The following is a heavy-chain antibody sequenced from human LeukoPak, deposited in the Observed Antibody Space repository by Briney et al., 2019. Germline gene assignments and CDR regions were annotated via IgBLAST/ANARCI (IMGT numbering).Heavy chain of an antibody. J-gene: IGHJ3*02. V-gene: IGHV3-7*01. CDR3: AREREWLSGGAFDI. D-gene: IGHD6-19*01. CDR2: IKQDGSEK. CDR1: GFTFSSYW. Sequence: GGSLRLSWAASGFTFSSYWMSWVRQAPGKGLEWVANIKQDGSEKYYVDSVKGRFTISRDNAKNSLYLQMNSLRAEDTAVYYCAREREWLSGGAFDIWGQGTMVTVSS.